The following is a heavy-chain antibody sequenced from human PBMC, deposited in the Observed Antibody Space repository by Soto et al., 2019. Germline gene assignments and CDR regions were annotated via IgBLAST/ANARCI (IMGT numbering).Heavy chain of an antibody. CDR1: DDSISSYY. CDR2: VFYRGGT. CDR3: AKSGVPAAILAAAGSFDY. J-gene: IGHJ4*02. V-gene: IGHV4-59*01. D-gene: IGHD2-2*02. Sequence: SETLSLTCSVSDDSISSYYWSWIRQPPGRGLQWIGYVFYRGGTAYNPSPKSRVTISLDMSKKQFSLNLNSVTAADTAVYYCAKSGVPAAILAAAGSFDYWGQGTLVTVSS.